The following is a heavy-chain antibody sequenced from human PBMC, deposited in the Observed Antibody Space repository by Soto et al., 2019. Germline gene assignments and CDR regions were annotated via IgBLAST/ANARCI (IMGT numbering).Heavy chain of an antibody. V-gene: IGHV3-73*02. CDR1: GFTFSVSA. J-gene: IGHJ6*02. D-gene: IGHD3-10*01. Sequence: EVQLVESGGGLVQPGGSLKLSCAVSGFTFSVSAIHWVRQASGKGLEWVGRIRSKADNYATAYGASVKGRFSISRDDSKNTAYLQMSSLNPEDTAVYYCARLAEGEYYDGMDVWGQGTTVTVSS. CDR3: ARLAEGEYYDGMDV. CDR2: IRSKADNYAT.